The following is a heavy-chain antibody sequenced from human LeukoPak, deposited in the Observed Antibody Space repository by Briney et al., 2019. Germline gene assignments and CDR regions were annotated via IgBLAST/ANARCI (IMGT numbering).Heavy chain of an antibody. J-gene: IGHJ4*02. V-gene: IGHV3-30-3*01. Sequence: GRSLRLSCAASGFTFSSYAMHWVRQAPGKGLEWVAVISYDGSNKYYADSVKGRFTISRDNSKNTLYLQMNSLRAEDTAVYYCARVERPAAIKGGFDYWGQGTLVTVSS. CDR1: GFTFSSYA. CDR3: ARVERPAAIKGGFDY. CDR2: ISYDGSNK. D-gene: IGHD2-2*02.